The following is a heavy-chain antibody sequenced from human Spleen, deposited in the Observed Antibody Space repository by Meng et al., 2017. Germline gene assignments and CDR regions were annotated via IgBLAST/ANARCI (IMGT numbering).Heavy chain of an antibody. J-gene: IGHJ5*02. CDR2: IYYSEST. D-gene: IGHD3-22*01. Sequence: GHLLDSGPGLVKPSQPPSLTCTVSGGSSSSGGSYWSWIRQHPGKGLEWIGYIYYSESTHYNPSLKSRVTISVDTSKNQFSLKLSSVTAADTAVYYCARVSCSGYYSCWFDPWGQGTLVTVSS. CDR3: ARVSCSGYYSCWFDP. CDR1: GGSSSSGGSY. V-gene: IGHV4-31*03.